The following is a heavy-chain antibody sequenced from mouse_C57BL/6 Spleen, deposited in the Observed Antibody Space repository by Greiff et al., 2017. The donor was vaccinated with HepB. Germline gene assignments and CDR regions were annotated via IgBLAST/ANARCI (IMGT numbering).Heavy chain of an antibody. CDR3: ARGEGPYWYFDV. J-gene: IGHJ1*03. Sequence: QVQLQQSGAELVRPGASVTLSRKASGYTFTDYEMARVKHTPVHGLEWIGAIDPETGGTAYNQKFKGKAILTVDKPSSTAYMQLSSLTSEDSAVYYCARGEGPYWYFDVWGTGTTVTVSS. V-gene: IGHV1-15*01. CDR1: GYTFTDYE. CDR2: IDPETGGT.